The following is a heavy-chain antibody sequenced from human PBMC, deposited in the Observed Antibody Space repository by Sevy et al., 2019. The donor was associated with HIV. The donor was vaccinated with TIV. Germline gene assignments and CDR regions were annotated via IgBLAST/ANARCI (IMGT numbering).Heavy chain of an antibody. D-gene: IGHD3-16*02. Sequence: GGSLRLSCAASGFTFSSYAMSWVRQAPGKGLEWVSAISGSGGSTYYADSVKGRFTISRDNSKNTLYLQMNSLRAEDTAVYYCAKAPITFGGVIRVYYFDYWGQGTLVTVSS. CDR1: GFTFSSYA. CDR2: ISGSGGST. V-gene: IGHV3-23*01. CDR3: AKAPITFGGVIRVYYFDY. J-gene: IGHJ4*02.